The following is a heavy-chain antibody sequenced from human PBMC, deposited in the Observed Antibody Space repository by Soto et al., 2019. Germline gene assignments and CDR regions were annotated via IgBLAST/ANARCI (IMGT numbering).Heavy chain of an antibody. Sequence: GGSLRLSCAASGFTFSSYAMIWVRQAPGKGLEWVSAISVSGGSTYYADSVKGRFTISRDNSKNTLYLQMNSLRAEDTAVYYCAKQYYYDSSGYYAPQRHDAFDIWGQGTMVTVSS. CDR1: GFTFSSYA. V-gene: IGHV3-23*01. J-gene: IGHJ3*02. CDR3: AKQYYYDSSGYYAPQRHDAFDI. D-gene: IGHD3-22*01. CDR2: ISVSGGST.